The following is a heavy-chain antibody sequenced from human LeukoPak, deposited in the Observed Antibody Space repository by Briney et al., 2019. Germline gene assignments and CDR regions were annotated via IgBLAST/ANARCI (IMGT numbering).Heavy chain of an antibody. J-gene: IGHJ5*02. CDR3: ARDQYYDSKGWFDP. CDR2: IHTYNGHT. Sequence: ASVKVSCKSSGYTFNSYGITWVRQAPGQGLEWMGWIHTYNGHTNYAQKLQGRVTMTTDTSTGTAYMELRSLRSDDTAVYYCARDQYYDSKGWFDPWGQGTLVTVSS. V-gene: IGHV1-18*01. D-gene: IGHD3-22*01. CDR1: GYTFNSYG.